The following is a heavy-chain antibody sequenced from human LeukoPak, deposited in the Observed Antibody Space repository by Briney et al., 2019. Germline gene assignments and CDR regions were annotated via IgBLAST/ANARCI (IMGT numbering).Heavy chain of an antibody. CDR2: IHPGDSDT. CDR1: GYSFTNYW. Sequence: GESLKISCKSYGYSFTNYWIGWVRQMPGKGLEWMGIIHPGDSDTRYSPSFQGQVTMSADKSINTAYLQWSSLKASDTAMYYCVRFLNHASEMWGQGTMVTVSS. CDR3: VRFLNHASEM. J-gene: IGHJ3*02. V-gene: IGHV5-51*01.